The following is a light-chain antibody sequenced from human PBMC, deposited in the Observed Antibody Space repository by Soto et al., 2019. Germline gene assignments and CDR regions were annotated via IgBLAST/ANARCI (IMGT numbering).Light chain of an antibody. V-gene: IGKV1-5*03. CDR1: QTISSW. J-gene: IGKJ4*01. CDR3: QQSYSTPDT. CDR2: KAS. Sequence: DIQMTQSPSTLSGSVGDRVTITCRASQTISSWLAWYQQKPGKAPKLLIYKASTLKSGVPSRFSGSGSGTELTLTISSLQPEDFATYYCQQSYSTPDTFGGGTKVDIK.